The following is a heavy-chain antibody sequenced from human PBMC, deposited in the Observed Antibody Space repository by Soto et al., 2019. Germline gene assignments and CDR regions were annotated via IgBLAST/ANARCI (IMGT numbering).Heavy chain of an antibody. V-gene: IGHV3-48*03. CDR3: AIWHYYDFFSGSMMDV. D-gene: IGHD3-3*01. CDR2: ISGSGRTI. Sequence: EVQLVESGGGLVQPGGSLRLSCAASGFTSSSYEMNWVRQAPGKGLEWVSYISGSGRTIYYADSVKGRFTIARDNAKNEVYLQMNSLRVEDTAVYYWAIWHYYDFFSGSMMDVWGQGATVTVSS. J-gene: IGHJ6*02. CDR1: GFTSSSYE.